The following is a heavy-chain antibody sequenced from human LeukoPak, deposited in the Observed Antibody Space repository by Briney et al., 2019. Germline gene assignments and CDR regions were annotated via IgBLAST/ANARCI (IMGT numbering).Heavy chain of an antibody. CDR2: INPSGGST. Sequence: ASAKVSCKASGYTFTSYYMHWVRQAPGQGLEWMGIINPSGGSTSYAQKFQGRVTMTRDTSTSTVYMELSSLRSEDTAVYYCARCIAAAGRGMDWFDPWGQGTLVTVSS. CDR3: ARCIAAAGRGMDWFDP. D-gene: IGHD6-13*01. V-gene: IGHV1-46*01. CDR1: GYTFTSYY. J-gene: IGHJ5*02.